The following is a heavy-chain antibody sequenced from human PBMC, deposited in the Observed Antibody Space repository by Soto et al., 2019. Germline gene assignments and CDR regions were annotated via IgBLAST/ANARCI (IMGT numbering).Heavy chain of an antibody. D-gene: IGHD2-8*01. Sequence: SETLSLTCTVSGGSVSSGSYYWSWIRQAPGKGLEWIGYIYYTGSTNYSPSLLSRVTISVDTSKNQFSLKLSSVTAADTAVYYCARVNGGPYFFESWGQGTLVTVSS. J-gene: IGHJ4*02. CDR2: IYYTGST. CDR1: GGSVSSGSYY. CDR3: ARVNGGPYFFES. V-gene: IGHV4-61*01.